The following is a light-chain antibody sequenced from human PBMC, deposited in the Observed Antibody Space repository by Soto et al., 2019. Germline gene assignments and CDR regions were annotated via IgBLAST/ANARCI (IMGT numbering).Light chain of an antibody. J-gene: IGKJ5*01. CDR2: GAS. CDR1: QSVSSN. V-gene: IGKV3-15*01. CDR3: QQYNNWPPIT. Sequence: EVVMTQSPDSLSVSPGERATLSCRSSQSVSSNLAWYQQKPGQAPRLLIFGASTRATGIPARFSGSGSGTEFTLTISSLQSEDFAIYYCQQYNNWPPITFGQGTRLEIK.